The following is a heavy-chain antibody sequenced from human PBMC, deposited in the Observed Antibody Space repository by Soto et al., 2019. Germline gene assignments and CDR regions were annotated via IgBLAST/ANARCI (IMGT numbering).Heavy chain of an antibody. Sequence: PGGSLRLSCAASGFTFSSNAMTWVRQAPVKGLEWVSTITGSGDNTWYADSVRGRFTISRDNSKNTLYLQMNSLRAEDSAVYYCARDGSAVPAYYYYYLDVGGKGTTVTVSS. CDR2: ITGSGDNT. J-gene: IGHJ6*03. D-gene: IGHD3-10*01. CDR3: ARDGSAVPAYYYYYLDV. CDR1: GFTFSSNA. V-gene: IGHV3-23*01.